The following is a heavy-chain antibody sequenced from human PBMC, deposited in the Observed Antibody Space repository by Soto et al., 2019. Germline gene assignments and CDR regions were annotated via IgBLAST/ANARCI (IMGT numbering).Heavy chain of an antibody. CDR2: IGGGDGNT. Sequence: QVQLEQSGAEVKKPGASVKISCRTSGYTFTSNAIHWVRQAPGQRLEWMGWIGGGDGNTKYSQKFQGRVTMTIDTSAPRAYMELSSLRSEDTSMYYCAGGQSDGWYHDYWGQGALVTVSS. V-gene: IGHV1-3*01. CDR3: AGGQSDGWYHDY. CDR1: GYTFTSNA. J-gene: IGHJ4*02. D-gene: IGHD6-19*01.